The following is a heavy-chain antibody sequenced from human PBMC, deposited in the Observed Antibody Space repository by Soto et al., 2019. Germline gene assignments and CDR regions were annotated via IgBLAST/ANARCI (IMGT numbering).Heavy chain of an antibody. J-gene: IGHJ4*02. CDR1: GFTFTSYG. V-gene: IGHV3-30*03. D-gene: IGHD5-18*01. CDR3: VSDRGYGHDSVPYS. CDR2: ISYDGGLQ. Sequence: QAHLVESGGGVVQPGRSLRLSFAASGFTFTSYGMHWVRQAPCTRLEWVAVISYDGGLQHYADSVKGRFTISRDNSKNMVLLQMNSLIAEDTAVYYCVSDRGYGHDSVPYSWGQGTLVSVSS.